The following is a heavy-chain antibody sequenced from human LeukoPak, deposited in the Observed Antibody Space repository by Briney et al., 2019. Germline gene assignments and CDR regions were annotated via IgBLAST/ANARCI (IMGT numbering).Heavy chain of an antibody. CDR3: ARGPPLRYFDWLLNY. D-gene: IGHD3-9*01. CDR1: GFTFSSYG. V-gene: IGHV3-33*01. J-gene: IGHJ4*02. Sequence: GGSLRLSCAASGFTFSSYGMHWVRQAPGKGLEWVAVIWYDGSNKCYADSVKGRFTISRDNSKNTLYLQMNSLRAEDTAVYYCARGPPLRYFDWLLNYWGQGTLVTVSS. CDR2: IWYDGSNK.